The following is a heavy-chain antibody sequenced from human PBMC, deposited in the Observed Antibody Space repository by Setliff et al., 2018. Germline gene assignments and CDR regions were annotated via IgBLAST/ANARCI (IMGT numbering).Heavy chain of an antibody. Sequence: SETLSLTCAVSGGSISSSSYYWGWIRQPPGKGLEWIGEINHSGSTNYNPSLKSRVTISVDTSKNQFSLKLSSVTAADTAVYYCARDNNPGYRGYWGRFDYWGQGTLVTVSS. J-gene: IGHJ4*02. CDR2: INHSGST. CDR1: GGSISSSSYY. V-gene: IGHV4-39*07. D-gene: IGHD3-16*02. CDR3: ARDNNPGYRGYWGRFDY.